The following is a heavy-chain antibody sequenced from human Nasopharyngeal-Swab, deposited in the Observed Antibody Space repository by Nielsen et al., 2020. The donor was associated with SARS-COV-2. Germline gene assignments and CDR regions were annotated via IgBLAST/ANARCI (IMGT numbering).Heavy chain of an antibody. CDR2: ISSSSSYI. D-gene: IGHD3-16*01. Sequence: VRQAPGKGLEWVSSISSSSSYIYYADSVKGRFTLSRDNAKNSLYLQMNSLRAEDTAVYYCARDTGGPFDYWGQGTLVTVSS. V-gene: IGHV3-21*01. J-gene: IGHJ4*01. CDR3: ARDTGGPFDY.